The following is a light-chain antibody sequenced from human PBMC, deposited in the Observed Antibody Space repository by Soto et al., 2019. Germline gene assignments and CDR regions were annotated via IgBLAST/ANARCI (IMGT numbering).Light chain of an antibody. J-gene: IGKJ1*01. CDR2: GAC. V-gene: IGKV3-20*01. Sequence: EIVMTQSPGALSLSPGERATLSYMASQSVSHNYIAWYQQKPGQAPRLLIYGACNRATGIPDRFSGSGSGTDFTLTISRLEPEDFAVYYCQQYGSSGTFGQGTKVDIK. CDR1: QSVSHNY. CDR3: QQYGSSGT.